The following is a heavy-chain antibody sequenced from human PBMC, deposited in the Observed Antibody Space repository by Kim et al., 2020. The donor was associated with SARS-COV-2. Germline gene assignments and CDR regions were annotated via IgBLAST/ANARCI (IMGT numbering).Heavy chain of an antibody. CDR3: ARGNRVVYAGVGFDY. V-gene: IGHV1-69*01. J-gene: IGHJ4*02. Sequence: AQKFQGRGTITADEATSTAYMELSSLRSEDTAVYYCARGNRVVYAGVGFDYWGQGTLVTVSS. D-gene: IGHD2-8*02.